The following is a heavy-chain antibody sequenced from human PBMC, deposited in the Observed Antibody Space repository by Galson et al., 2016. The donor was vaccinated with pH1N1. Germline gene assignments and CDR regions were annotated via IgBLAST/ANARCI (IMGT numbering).Heavy chain of an antibody. J-gene: IGHJ2*01. CDR3: AREDYYDTDLSDWYFDL. D-gene: IGHD3-22*01. CDR1: GGTFGSYG. V-gene: IGHV1-69*13. Sequence: SVKVSCKASGGTFGSYGINWVRQAPGQGLEWMGGIIPIFNTAKYAQNFQGRVTITADESTTTAYMELSSLRSEDTAGYYCAREDYYDTDLSDWYFDLWGRGTLLTASS. CDR2: IIPIFNTA.